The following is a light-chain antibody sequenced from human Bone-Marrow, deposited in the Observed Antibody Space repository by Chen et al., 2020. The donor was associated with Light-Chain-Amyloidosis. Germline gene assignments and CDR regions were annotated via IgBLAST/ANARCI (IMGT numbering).Light chain of an antibody. CDR2: EVT. J-gene: IGLJ1*01. CDR1: SSDVGGDNH. CDR3: SSYTITNTLV. Sequence: SPLTPPASSSSSPPPSTTISSAGTSSDVGGDNHVSWYQQHPDKAPKLMIYEVTNRPSWVPDRFSGSKSDNTASLTISGLQTEDEADYFCSSYTITNTLVFGSGTRVTVL. V-gene: IGLV2-14*01.